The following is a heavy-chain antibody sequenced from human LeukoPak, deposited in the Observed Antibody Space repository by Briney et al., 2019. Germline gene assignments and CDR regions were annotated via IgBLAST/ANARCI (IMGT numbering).Heavy chain of an antibody. J-gene: IGHJ6*02. D-gene: IGHD5-18*01. CDR2: ICCDGSKK. V-gene: IGHV3-30*02. Sequence: PGGSLRLSCAASGFTFSTYSMNWVRQAPGKGLEWVALICCDGSKKYYGDSVKGRFTISRDNSKNTLYLQMNSLRVEDTALYFCAKDRDTAIYYFYYGVDVWGQGTTVTVS. CDR1: GFTFSTYS. CDR3: AKDRDTAIYYFYYGVDV.